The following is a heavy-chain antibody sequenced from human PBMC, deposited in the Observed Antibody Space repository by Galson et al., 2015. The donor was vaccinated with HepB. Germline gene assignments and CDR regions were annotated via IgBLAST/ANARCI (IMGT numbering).Heavy chain of an antibody. CDR3: ARLLGYCSGGSCYPPRLYYFDY. V-gene: IGHV4-59*08. J-gene: IGHJ4*02. CDR1: GGSISSYY. CDR2: IYYSGST. Sequence: ETLSLTCTVSGGSISSYYWSWIRQPPGKGLGWIGYIYYSGSTNYNPSLKSRVTISVDTSKNQFSLKLSSVTAADTAVYYCARLLGYCSGGSCYPPRLYYFDYWGQGTLVTVSS. D-gene: IGHD2-15*01.